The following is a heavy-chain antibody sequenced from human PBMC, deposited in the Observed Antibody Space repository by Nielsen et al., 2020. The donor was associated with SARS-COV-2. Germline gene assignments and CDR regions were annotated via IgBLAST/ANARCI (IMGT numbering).Heavy chain of an antibody. Sequence: GSLRLSCQGSGYNFATYWIAWVRQMPGKGLEWMGVVYPGDSDTRYSPSFQGQVIISFDKSITTAYLQWNSLQASDSAMYYCARLQSSTGGGMDVWGQGTAVTVSS. V-gene: IGHV5-51*01. D-gene: IGHD6-13*01. CDR3: ARLQSSTGGGMDV. J-gene: IGHJ6*02. CDR1: GYNFATYW. CDR2: VYPGDSDT.